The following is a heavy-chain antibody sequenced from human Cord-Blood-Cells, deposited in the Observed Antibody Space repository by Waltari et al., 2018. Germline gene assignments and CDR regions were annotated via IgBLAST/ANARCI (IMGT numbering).Heavy chain of an antibody. J-gene: IGHJ3*02. CDR3: AREGYSGYDFAFDI. Sequence: QVQLQESGPGLVKPSETLSLTCAVSGYSISSGYYWGWIRQPPGKGLEWIGSIYHSGSTYYNPSLKSRVTISVDTSKNQFSLKLSSVTAADTAVYYCAREGYSGYDFAFDIWGQGTMVTVSS. D-gene: IGHD5-12*01. CDR2: IYHSGST. CDR1: GYSISSGYY. V-gene: IGHV4-38-2*02.